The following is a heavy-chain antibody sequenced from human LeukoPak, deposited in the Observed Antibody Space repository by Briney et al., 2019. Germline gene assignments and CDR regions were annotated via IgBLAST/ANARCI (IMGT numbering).Heavy chain of an antibody. CDR1: GFTFNDYG. Sequence: GGSLRLSCAASGFTFNDYGMHWVRQAPGKGLEWVALISYDGGNKYYADSVKGRFTISRDNSKNTLYLQMNSLRAEDTAVYYCARDLGMTTVTTEVPWGQGTLVTVSS. J-gene: IGHJ5*02. D-gene: IGHD4-17*01. V-gene: IGHV3-30*03. CDR3: ARDLGMTTVTTEVP. CDR2: ISYDGGNK.